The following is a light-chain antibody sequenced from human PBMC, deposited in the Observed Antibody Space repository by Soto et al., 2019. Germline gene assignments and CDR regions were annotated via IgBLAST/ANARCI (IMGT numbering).Light chain of an antibody. CDR1: SSDVGGYNY. J-gene: IGLJ1*01. V-gene: IGLV2-11*01. CDR2: DVS. Sequence: QSALTQPRLVSGSPGQSVTISCTGTSSDVGGYNYVSWYQQHPGKAPKLMIYDVSKRPSGVPDRFSGSKSGNTASLTISGLQAEDEADYYCCSYAGSPYVFGTGTKLTVL. CDR3: CSYAGSPYV.